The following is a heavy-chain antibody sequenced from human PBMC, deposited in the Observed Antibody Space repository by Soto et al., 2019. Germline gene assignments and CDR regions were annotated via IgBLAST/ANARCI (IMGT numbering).Heavy chain of an antibody. J-gene: IGHJ4*02. CDR3: AKGMGIVVVPAAMSYYFDY. Sequence: HPGGSLRLSCAASGFTFSSYAMSWVRQAPGKGLEWVSAISGSGGSTYYADSVKGRFTISRDNSKNTLYLQMNSLRAEDTAVYYCAKGMGIVVVPAAMSYYFDYWGQGTLVTVSS. CDR2: ISGSGGST. V-gene: IGHV3-23*01. CDR1: GFTFSSYA. D-gene: IGHD2-2*03.